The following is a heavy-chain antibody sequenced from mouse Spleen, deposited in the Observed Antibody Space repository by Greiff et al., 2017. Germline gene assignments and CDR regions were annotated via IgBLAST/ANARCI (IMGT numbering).Heavy chain of an antibody. CDR2: INPSSGYT. CDR1: GYTFTSYT. J-gene: IGHJ3*01. D-gene: IGHD1-1*02. V-gene: IGHV1-4*01. Sequence: QVQLQQSGAELARPGASVKMSCKASGYTFTSYTMHWVKQRPGQGLEWIGYINPSSGYTKYNQKFKDKATLTADKSSSTAYMQLSSLTSEDSAVYYCAEMDGSSWFAYWGQGTLVTVSA. CDR3: AEMDGSSWFAY.